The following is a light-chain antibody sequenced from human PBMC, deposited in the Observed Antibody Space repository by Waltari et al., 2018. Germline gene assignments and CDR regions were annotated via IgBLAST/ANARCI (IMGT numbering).Light chain of an antibody. V-gene: IGKV3-15*01. J-gene: IGKJ1*01. Sequence: EIVMTQSPATLSVFPGERATLSCRASQSVSSNLVWYQQKPGQAPRLLIYDASTRATGIPARFSGSGSGTEFTLTISSLQSEDFAVYYCQQYNNWPRTFGQGTKVEIK. CDR3: QQYNNWPRT. CDR2: DAS. CDR1: QSVSSN.